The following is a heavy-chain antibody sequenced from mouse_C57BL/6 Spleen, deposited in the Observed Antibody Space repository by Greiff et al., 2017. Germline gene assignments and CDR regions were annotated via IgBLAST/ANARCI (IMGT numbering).Heavy chain of an antibody. CDR3: ARPPGYYGDYYAMDY. Sequence: EVKVVESGGGLVQPGGSLKLSCAASGFTFSDYYMYWVRQTPEKRLEWVAYISNGGGSTYYPDTVKGRFTISRDNAKNTLYLQMSRLKSEDTAMYYCARPPGYYGDYYAMDYWGQGTSVTVSS. V-gene: IGHV5-12*01. CDR1: GFTFSDYY. D-gene: IGHD2-3*01. J-gene: IGHJ4*01. CDR2: ISNGGGST.